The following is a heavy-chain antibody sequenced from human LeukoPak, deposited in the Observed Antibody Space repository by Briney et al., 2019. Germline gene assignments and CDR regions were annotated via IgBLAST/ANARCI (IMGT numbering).Heavy chain of an antibody. V-gene: IGHV3-33*01. D-gene: IGHD5-18*01. CDR3: ARDLGRIGLLDY. CDR1: GFTFSSYG. Sequence: PGGSLRLSCAASGFTFSSYGMHWVRQAPGKGLEWVAVIWYDGSNKYYADSVKGRYTISRDNSKNTLYLQMNSLRAEDTAVYYCARDLGRIGLLDYWGQGTLVTVSS. CDR2: IWYDGSNK. J-gene: IGHJ4*02.